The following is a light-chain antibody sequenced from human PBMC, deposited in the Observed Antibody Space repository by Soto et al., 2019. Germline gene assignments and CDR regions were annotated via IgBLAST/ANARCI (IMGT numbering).Light chain of an antibody. Sequence: QSALTQPPSASGSPGQSVTISCTGTSSDVGGYKYVSWYQQHPGKAPKLIIYEITKRPSGVPDRFSGSKSGNTASLTVSGLQAEDEADYYCSSYGGTNNFVVFGGGTKLTVL. CDR3: SSYGGTNNFVV. CDR1: SSDVGGYKY. CDR2: EIT. V-gene: IGLV2-8*01. J-gene: IGLJ3*02.